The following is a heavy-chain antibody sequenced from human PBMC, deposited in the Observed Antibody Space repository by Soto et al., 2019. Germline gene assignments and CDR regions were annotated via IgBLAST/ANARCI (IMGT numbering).Heavy chain of an antibody. CDR1: GFTFSSYA. J-gene: IGHJ6*02. CDR2: ISYDGSNK. Sequence: GGSLRLSCAASGFTFSSYAMHWVRQAPGKGLEWVAVISYDGSNKYYADSVKGRFTISRDNSKNTLYLQMNSLRAEDTAVYYCASAAREYYYYGMDVWGQGTTVTVSS. CDR3: ASAAREYYYYGMDV. V-gene: IGHV3-30-3*01.